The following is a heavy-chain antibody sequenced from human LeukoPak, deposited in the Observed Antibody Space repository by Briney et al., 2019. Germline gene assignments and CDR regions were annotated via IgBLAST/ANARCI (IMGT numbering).Heavy chain of an antibody. Sequence: GESLKISCKGSGYSFTSYWIGWVRRMPGKGLEWMGIIYPGDSDTRYSPSFQGQVTISADKSISTAYLQWSSLKASDTAMYYCARPYSSGWSGFAAFDIWGQGTMVTVSS. CDR3: ARPYSSGWSGFAAFDI. CDR2: IYPGDSDT. V-gene: IGHV5-51*01. D-gene: IGHD6-19*01. J-gene: IGHJ3*02. CDR1: GYSFTSYW.